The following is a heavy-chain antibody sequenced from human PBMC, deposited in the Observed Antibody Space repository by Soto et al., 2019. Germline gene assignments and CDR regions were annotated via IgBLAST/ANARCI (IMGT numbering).Heavy chain of an antibody. CDR3: ARDYKGSGTSYNQPSGMDV. CDR2: IHYSGSA. V-gene: IGHV4-59*01. J-gene: IGHJ6*02. Sequence: PSETLSLTCTVSGGSISNYYWSWIRQPPGKGLEWIGYIHYSGSANYNPSLKSRVTISVATSKSQFSLKLSSVTAAGTEVYYCARDYKGSGTSYNQPSGMDVWGQGTTVTVSS. D-gene: IGHD3-10*01. CDR1: GGSISNYY.